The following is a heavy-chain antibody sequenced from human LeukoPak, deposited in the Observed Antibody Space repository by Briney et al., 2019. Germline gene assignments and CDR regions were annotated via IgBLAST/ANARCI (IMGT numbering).Heavy chain of an antibody. CDR1: RYTFTGYL. CDR2: INPNSGGS. CDR3: ARAFITGSLYYYYYYMDV. D-gene: IGHD1-20*01. J-gene: IGHJ6*03. Sequence: ASVKVSCKASRYTFTGYLMHSVRQAAGQGREWMGWINPNSGGSNYAQKFQGRVTMTRDTSISTAYMELSRLRSDDTAVYYCARAFITGSLYYYYYYMDVWGKGTTVTVSS. V-gene: IGHV1-2*02.